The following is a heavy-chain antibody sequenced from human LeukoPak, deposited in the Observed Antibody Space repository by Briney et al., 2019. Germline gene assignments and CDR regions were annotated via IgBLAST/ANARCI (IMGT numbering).Heavy chain of an antibody. CDR1: GYTFTGYY. CDR3: ATEVDTAMDHPSWFDP. J-gene: IGHJ5*02. Sequence: ASVKVSCKASGYTFTGYYMHWVRQAPGQGLEWMGWINPNSGGTNYAQKFQGRVTMTRDTSIGTAYMELSRLRSDDTAVYYCATEVDTAMDHPSWFDPWGQGTLVTVSS. CDR2: INPNSGGT. V-gene: IGHV1-2*02. D-gene: IGHD5-18*01.